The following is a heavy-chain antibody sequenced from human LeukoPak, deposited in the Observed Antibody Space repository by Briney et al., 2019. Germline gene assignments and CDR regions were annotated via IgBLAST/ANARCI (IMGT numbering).Heavy chain of an antibody. V-gene: IGHV1-8*01. D-gene: IGHD1-14*01. CDR2: VHPNTGNT. Sequence: ASVEVSCKTSGYPFTTYEINWVRQAAGQGLEWMGWVHPNTGNTAYAQRFLGRVTMTRDTSISTAYMELSSLTSNDTAVYFCARGPRNDPWGQGTLVTVSS. J-gene: IGHJ5*02. CDR1: GYPFTTYE. CDR3: ARGPRNDP.